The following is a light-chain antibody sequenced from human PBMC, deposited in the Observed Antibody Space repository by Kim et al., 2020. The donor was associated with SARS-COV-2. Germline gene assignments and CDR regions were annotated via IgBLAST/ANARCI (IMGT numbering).Light chain of an antibody. J-gene: IGLJ3*02. Sequence: WGPTVIITCQADSLRTSYASWYQLKPRQAPVLVIFGQNHRPAGIPDRFSGSNSGNQASWTITGAQAEEEADYYCNSRDTSDNQWVFGGGTKVTVL. CDR2: GQN. CDR1: SLRTSY. V-gene: IGLV3-19*01. CDR3: NSRDTSDNQWV.